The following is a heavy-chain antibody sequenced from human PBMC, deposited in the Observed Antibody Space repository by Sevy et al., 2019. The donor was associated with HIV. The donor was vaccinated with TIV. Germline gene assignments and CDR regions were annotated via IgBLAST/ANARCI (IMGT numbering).Heavy chain of an antibody. CDR2: ISSGGSHI. V-gene: IGHV3-11*01. D-gene: IGHD5-18*01. J-gene: IGHJ4*02. CDR1: IFTFSDYY. Sequence: GGSLRLSCAASIFTFSDYYMTWIRQAPGKGLECVSHISSGGSHIHYADSVNGRFTISRDNAKKSLYLQMNSLTAEDTAVYYCARVRYNYGSYYFDYWGQGTLVTVSS. CDR3: ARVRYNYGSYYFDY.